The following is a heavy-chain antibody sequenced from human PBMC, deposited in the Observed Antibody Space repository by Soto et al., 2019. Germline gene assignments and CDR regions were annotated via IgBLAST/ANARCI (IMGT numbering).Heavy chain of an antibody. Sequence: QVQLVQSGAEVKKAGSSVRVSCKASGGSFSYYSISWVRQAPGQGLEWMGGIIPFSGTPKYAQKFQDRVTITADGSTRIVYMELSSLTSEDTAVYYCARSGEAYYDILTGYYKGSWFYPWGQGTLVTVSS. CDR1: GGSFSYYS. J-gene: IGHJ5*02. V-gene: IGHV1-69*01. CDR2: IIPFSGTP. D-gene: IGHD3-9*01. CDR3: ARSGEAYYDILTGYYKGSWFYP.